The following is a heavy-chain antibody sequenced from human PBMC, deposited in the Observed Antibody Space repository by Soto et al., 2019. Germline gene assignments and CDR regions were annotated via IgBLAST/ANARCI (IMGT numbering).Heavy chain of an antibody. Sequence: QVQLQQWGAGLLKPSETLSLTCAVYGGSFSGYYWSWIRQPPGKGLEWIGEINHSGSTNYNPSLKSRVTISVDTSKNQFSLKLSSLTAADTAVYYCARALCSSTSCYPFDYWGQGTLVTVSS. D-gene: IGHD2-2*01. CDR2: INHSGST. CDR1: GGSFSGYY. J-gene: IGHJ4*02. CDR3: ARALCSSTSCYPFDY. V-gene: IGHV4-34*01.